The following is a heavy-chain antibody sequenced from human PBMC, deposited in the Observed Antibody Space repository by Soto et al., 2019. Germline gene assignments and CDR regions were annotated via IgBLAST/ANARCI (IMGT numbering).Heavy chain of an antibody. V-gene: IGHV1-3*01. J-gene: IGHJ5*02. CDR1: GYTFTSYA. Sequence: ASVKVSCKASGYTFTSYAMHWVRQAPGQRLEWMGWINAGNGNTKYAQKFQGRVTMTTDTSTSTAYMELRSLRSDDTAVYYCARDLKAVAGYNWFDPWGQGTLVTVSS. CDR2: INAGNGNT. D-gene: IGHD6-19*01. CDR3: ARDLKAVAGYNWFDP.